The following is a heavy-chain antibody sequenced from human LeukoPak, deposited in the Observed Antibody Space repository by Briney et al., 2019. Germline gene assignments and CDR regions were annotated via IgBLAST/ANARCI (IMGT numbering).Heavy chain of an antibody. J-gene: IGHJ6*03. D-gene: IGHD3-10*01. CDR2: IYYSGST. CDR1: GGSISSSSYY. CDR3: ARGRSSMVRGYYYYYMDV. V-gene: IGHV4-61*05. Sequence: SGTLSLTCTVSGGSISSSSYYWGWIRQPPGKGLEWIGYIYYSGSTNYNPSLKSRVTISVDTSKNQFSLKLSSVTAADTAVYYCARGRSSMVRGYYYYYMDVWGKGPRSPSP.